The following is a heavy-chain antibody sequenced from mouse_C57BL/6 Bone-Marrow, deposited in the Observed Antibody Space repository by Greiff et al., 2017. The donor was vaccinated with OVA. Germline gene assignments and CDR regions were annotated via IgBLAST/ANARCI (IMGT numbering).Heavy chain of an antibody. CDR1: GYTFTSYW. CDR3: ARYPYTTVVATRYFDV. CDR2: INPSNGGT. V-gene: IGHV1-53*01. J-gene: IGHJ1*03. Sequence: QVQLQQPGTDLVKPGASVKLSCKASGYTFTSYWMHWVKQRPGRGLEWIGNINPSNGGTNYNEKFKSKATLTVDKSSSTAYMRLSSLTSEDSAVYYCARYPYTTVVATRYFDVWGTGTTVTVSS. D-gene: IGHD1-1*01.